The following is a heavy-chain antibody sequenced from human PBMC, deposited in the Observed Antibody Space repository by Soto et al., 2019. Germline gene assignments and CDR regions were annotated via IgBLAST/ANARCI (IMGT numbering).Heavy chain of an antibody. D-gene: IGHD6-13*01. Sequence: QVQLVQSGAEVKKPGSSVKVSCKASGGTFSSYAISWVRQAPGQGLEWMGGIIPIFGTANYAQKFQGRVTITADESTSTAYMELSSLRSEDTAVYYCAWPLGIAAAGSGYYFDYWCQGTLVTVSS. CDR3: AWPLGIAAAGSGYYFDY. J-gene: IGHJ4*02. CDR2: IIPIFGTA. V-gene: IGHV1-69*01. CDR1: GGTFSSYA.